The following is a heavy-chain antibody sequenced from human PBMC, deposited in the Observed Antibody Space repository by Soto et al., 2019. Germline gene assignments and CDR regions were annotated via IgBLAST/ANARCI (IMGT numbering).Heavy chain of an antibody. CDR2: ISGGGSIT. CDR3: AKTIRGGYSSSWYYFDY. CDR1: GFTFTNYA. J-gene: IGHJ4*02. V-gene: IGHV3-23*01. D-gene: IGHD6-13*01. Sequence: GGSLRLSCAASGFTFTNYAMTWVRQAPGKGLEWVSTISGGGSITYYADSLKGRFTISRDNSKNALYLQINSLRAEDTAVYYCAKTIRGGYSSSWYYFDYWGQGTLVTVSS.